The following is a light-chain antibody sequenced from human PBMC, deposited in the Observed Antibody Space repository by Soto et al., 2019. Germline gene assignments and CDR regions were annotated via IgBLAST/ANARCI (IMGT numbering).Light chain of an antibody. J-gene: IGKJ1*01. CDR3: LQRSNWPRT. CDR2: DAS. CDR1: QSVTRS. V-gene: IGKV3-11*01. Sequence: EIVLTQSPATLSLSPGERATLSCRASQSVTRSLAWYQQQPGQAPRLLINDASNRATGIPARFSASGSGTVFTLTVSSLEPEDFAIYYCLQRSNWPRTFGQGTKVEIK.